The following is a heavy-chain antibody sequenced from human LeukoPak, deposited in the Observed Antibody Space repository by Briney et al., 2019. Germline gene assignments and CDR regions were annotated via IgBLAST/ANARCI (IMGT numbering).Heavy chain of an antibody. J-gene: IGHJ4*02. Sequence: GGSQRLSCAASGFTFSSYAMSWVRQAPGKGLEWVSAISGSGGSTYYADSVKGRFTISRDNSKNTLYLQMNSLRAEDTAVYYCAKARIAVAGKREDFDYWGQGTLVTVSS. V-gene: IGHV3-23*01. CDR1: GFTFSSYA. CDR2: ISGSGGST. D-gene: IGHD6-19*01. CDR3: AKARIAVAGKREDFDY.